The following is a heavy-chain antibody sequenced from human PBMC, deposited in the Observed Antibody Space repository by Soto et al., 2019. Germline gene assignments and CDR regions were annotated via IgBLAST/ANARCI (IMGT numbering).Heavy chain of an antibody. CDR2: IYYSGST. D-gene: IGHD5-18*01. CDR3: ASSSGGYSYGPHPTDYGMDV. J-gene: IGHJ6*02. V-gene: IGHV4-31*03. CDR1: GGSISSGGYY. Sequence: QVQLQESGPGLVKPSQTLSLTCTVSGGSISSGGYYWSWIRQHPGKGLEWIGYIYYSGSTYYNPSLKSRVTISVDTSKNQFSLKLSSVTAADTAVYYCASSSGGYSYGPHPTDYGMDVWGQGTTVTVSS.